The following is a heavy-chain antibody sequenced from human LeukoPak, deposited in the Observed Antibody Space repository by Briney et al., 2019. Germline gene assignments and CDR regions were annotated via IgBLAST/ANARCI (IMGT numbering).Heavy chain of an antibody. V-gene: IGHV4-59*01. CDR3: ARQRSYGPEPYDY. D-gene: IGHD5-18*01. CDR1: GASISSYY. J-gene: IGHJ4*02. Sequence: SETLSLTCTVSGASISSYYWSWIRQPPGKGLEWIGYIFYSGSSNYNPSFKSRVTISVDTSENQVSLKLSSVTAADTAVYYCARQRSYGPEPYDYWGQGTLVTVSS. CDR2: IFYSGSS.